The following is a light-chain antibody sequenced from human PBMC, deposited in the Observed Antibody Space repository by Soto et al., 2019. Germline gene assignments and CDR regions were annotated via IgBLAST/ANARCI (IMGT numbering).Light chain of an antibody. CDR2: DAS. CDR1: QSVSSY. CDR3: QQRGNWIT. J-gene: IGKJ5*01. Sequence: EIVLTQSPATLSLSPGERATLSCRASQSVSSYLAWYQQKPGQAPRLLIYDASNRATGIPARFSASGSGTDFTLTISGLEPEDSAVYYCQQRGNWITFGPGTRLEIK. V-gene: IGKV3-11*01.